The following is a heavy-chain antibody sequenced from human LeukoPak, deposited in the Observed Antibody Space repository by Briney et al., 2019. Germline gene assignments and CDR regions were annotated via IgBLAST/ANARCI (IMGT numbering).Heavy chain of an antibody. Sequence: PGASVKVSCKASGYTFTGYYMHWVRQAPGQGLEWMGWINPNSGGTNYVQKFQGWVTMTRDTSISTAYMELSRLRSDDTAVYYCARDYSARSADSYYYYGMDVWGQGTTVTVSS. CDR3: ARDYSARSADSYYYYGMDV. CDR2: INPNSGGT. V-gene: IGHV1-2*04. J-gene: IGHJ6*02. D-gene: IGHD1-26*01. CDR1: GYTFTGYY.